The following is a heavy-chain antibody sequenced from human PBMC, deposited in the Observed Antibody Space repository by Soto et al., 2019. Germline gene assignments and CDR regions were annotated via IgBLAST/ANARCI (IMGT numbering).Heavy chain of an antibody. V-gene: IGHV1-2*02. J-gene: IGHJ5*02. CDR3: ARRDYDFWSGYSQAWFDP. Sequence: ASVKVSCKASGYTFTGYYMHWVRQAPGQGLEWMGWINPNSGGTNYAQKFQGRVTMTRDTSISTAYMELSRLRSDDTAVYYCARRDYDFWSGYSQAWFDPWGQGTLVTVYS. CDR1: GYTFTGYY. D-gene: IGHD3-3*01. CDR2: INPNSGGT.